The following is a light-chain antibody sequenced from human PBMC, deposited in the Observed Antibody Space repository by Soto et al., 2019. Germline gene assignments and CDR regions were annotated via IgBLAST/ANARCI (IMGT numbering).Light chain of an antibody. J-gene: IGLJ2*01. V-gene: IGLV2-14*01. CDR1: SSDLGGYNF. CDR2: EVS. CDR3: SSYTSGSTLVV. Sequence: QSVLTQPASVSGSPGQSITISCTGTSSDLGGYNFVSWYQQHPGKAPKLMIYEVSNRPSGVSNRFSGSKSGNTASLTISGLQAEDDANYYCSSYTSGSTLVVFGGGTKVTVL.